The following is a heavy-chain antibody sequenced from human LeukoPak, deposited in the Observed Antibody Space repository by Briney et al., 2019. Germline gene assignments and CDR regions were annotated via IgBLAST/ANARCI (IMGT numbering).Heavy chain of an antibody. Sequence: SETLSLTCTVSGGSISSYYWRWIRQPAGKGLEWIGRIYSSGSTNYNPSLKSRVSMSVDTSKNQFSLKLTSVTAADTAVYYRARGGKATVVTMWGQGILVTVSS. V-gene: IGHV4-4*07. CDR2: IYSSGST. J-gene: IGHJ4*02. CDR3: ARGGKATVVTM. D-gene: IGHD4-23*01. CDR1: GGSISSYY.